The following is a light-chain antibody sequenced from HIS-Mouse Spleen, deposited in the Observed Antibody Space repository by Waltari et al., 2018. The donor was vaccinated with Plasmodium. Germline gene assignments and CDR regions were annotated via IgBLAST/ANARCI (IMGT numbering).Light chain of an antibody. Sequence: QSALTQPPSASGSPGQSVTISCTGTSSDVGGYNYVSWYQQHPGKATELMIYEVSNRPSGAPDRFSGSKSGNTASLTVSGLQAEDESDYYCSSYAGSNKLVFGGGTKLTVL. CDR3: SSYAGSNKLV. CDR1: SSDVGGYNY. J-gene: IGLJ2*01. V-gene: IGLV2-8*01. CDR2: EVS.